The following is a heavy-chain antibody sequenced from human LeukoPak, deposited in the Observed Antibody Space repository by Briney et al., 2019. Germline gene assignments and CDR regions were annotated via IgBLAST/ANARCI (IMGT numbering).Heavy chain of an antibody. Sequence: ASVKFSCKASGYTSTSYGISWVRQAPGQGLEWMGWISAYHGNTIYAQKLQGRVTMTTDTSTSTAYMELRSVGSEHTAVYYCARDTAILRFLEWLSPFFDYWGQGTLVTVSS. J-gene: IGHJ4*02. CDR1: GYTSTSYG. D-gene: IGHD3-3*01. V-gene: IGHV1-18*01. CDR3: ARDTAILRFLEWLSPFFDY. CDR2: ISAYHGNT.